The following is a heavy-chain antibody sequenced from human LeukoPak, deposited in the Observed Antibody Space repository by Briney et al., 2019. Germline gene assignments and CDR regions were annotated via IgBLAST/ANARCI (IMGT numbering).Heavy chain of an antibody. CDR2: INPNTGDT. V-gene: IGHV1-2*02. Sequence: ASVTVSCKASGFTFNAYYIHWVRQAPGQGLEWMGWINPNTGDTNFAQKFQGRVAITRDTSLSTAYMDLSRLTSDDTAVYYCARDWPGISLHFDLWGRGTLITVSS. J-gene: IGHJ2*01. CDR3: ARDWPGISLHFDL. CDR1: GFTFNAYY. D-gene: IGHD2-15*01.